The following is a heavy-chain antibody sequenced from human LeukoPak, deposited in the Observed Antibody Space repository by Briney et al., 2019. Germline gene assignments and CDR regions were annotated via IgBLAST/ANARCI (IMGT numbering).Heavy chain of an antibody. Sequence: GGSLRLSCAASGFTFSSYAMSWVRQAPGKGLEWVSAISGSGGSTYYADSVKGRFTISRDNSKNTLYLQMNSLRAEDTAVYYCAKDYYASSGYYGSGDAFDIWGQGTMVTVSS. J-gene: IGHJ3*02. CDR3: AKDYYASSGYYGSGDAFDI. CDR1: GFTFSSYA. V-gene: IGHV3-23*01. CDR2: ISGSGGST. D-gene: IGHD3-22*01.